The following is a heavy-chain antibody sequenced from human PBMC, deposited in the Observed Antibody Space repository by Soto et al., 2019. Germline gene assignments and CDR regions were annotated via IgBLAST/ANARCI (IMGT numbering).Heavy chain of an antibody. CDR1: GYTFTGYY. J-gene: IGHJ4*02. Sequence: ASLKVACKTSGYTFTGYYMRCGRQAPGQGLELMGWISAYNGNTNYAQKLQGRVTMTTDTSTSTAYMELRSLRSDDTAVYYCARDSLRLVDYWGQGTLVTVS. V-gene: IGHV1-18*04. CDR2: ISAYNGNT. CDR3: ARDSLRLVDY. D-gene: IGHD5-12*01.